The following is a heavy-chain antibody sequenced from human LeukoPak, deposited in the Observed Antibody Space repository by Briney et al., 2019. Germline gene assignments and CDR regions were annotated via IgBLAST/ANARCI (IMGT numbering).Heavy chain of an antibody. CDR2: MSPNSGNT. J-gene: IGHJ4*02. D-gene: IGHD3-9*01. Sequence: ASVTVSCTASGYTFTSYDITWVRQPPGQGLEWMGWMSPNSGNTGYAQKFQGRVTMTRNTSITTAYMELSSLTSEDTAVYYCARETTISPYYFDYWGLGSQVTVSP. V-gene: IGHV1-8*01. CDR3: ARETTISPYYFDY. CDR1: GYTFTSYD.